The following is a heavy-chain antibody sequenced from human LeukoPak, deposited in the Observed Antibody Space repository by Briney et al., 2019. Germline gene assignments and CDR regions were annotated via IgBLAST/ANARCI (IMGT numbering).Heavy chain of an antibody. CDR2: INHSGST. Sequence: SETLSLTCAVYGGSFSGYYWSWIRQPPGKGLEWIGEINHSGSTNYNPSLKSRVTISVDTSKNQFSLKLSSVTAADTAVYYCARDRSGGSSGWHNYYYYYMDVWGKGTTVTVSS. CDR3: ARDRSGGSSGWHNYYYYYMDV. J-gene: IGHJ6*03. V-gene: IGHV4-34*01. D-gene: IGHD6-19*01. CDR1: GGSFSGYY.